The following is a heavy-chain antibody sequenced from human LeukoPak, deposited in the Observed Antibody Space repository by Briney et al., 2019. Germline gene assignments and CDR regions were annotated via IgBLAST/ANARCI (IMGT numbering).Heavy chain of an antibody. CDR2: INHSGST. D-gene: IGHD3-10*02. J-gene: IGHJ4*02. CDR3: ARGYYYVYDY. CDR1: GCSISSSNW. V-gene: IGHV4-4*02. Sequence: PSETLSLTCAVSGCSISSSNWWSWVRQPPGKGLEWIGEINHSGSTNYNPSLKSRVTISVDTSKNQFSLKLSSVTAADTAVYYCARGYYYVYDYWGQGTLVTVSS.